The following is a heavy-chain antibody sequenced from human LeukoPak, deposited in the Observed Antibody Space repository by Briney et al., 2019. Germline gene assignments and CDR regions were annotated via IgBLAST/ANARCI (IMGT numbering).Heavy chain of an antibody. J-gene: IGHJ4*02. Sequence: GGSLRLSCAASGFNFNTYTMNWVRQAPGKGLEWVSSISSDSSYIYYADAVHGRFTVSRDNAKYSLYLQMNSLRAEDTAVYYCAKDIIAQTGDFDYWGQGTLVTVSS. D-gene: IGHD7-27*01. CDR2: ISSDSSYI. CDR1: GFNFNTYT. CDR3: AKDIIAQTGDFDY. V-gene: IGHV3-21*01.